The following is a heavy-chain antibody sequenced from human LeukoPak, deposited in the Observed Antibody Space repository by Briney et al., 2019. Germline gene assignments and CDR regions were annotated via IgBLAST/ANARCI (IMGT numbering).Heavy chain of an antibody. CDR2: TSWNSGSI. Sequence: GRSLRLSCAASGFTFDDYAMHWVRQAPGKGLEWVSGTSWNSGSIGYADSVKGRFTISRDNAKNSLYLQMNSLRAEDMALYYCAKAVSYDCSSTSCYFDYWGQGTLVTVSS. CDR1: GFTFDDYA. J-gene: IGHJ4*02. V-gene: IGHV3-9*03. D-gene: IGHD2-2*01. CDR3: AKAVSYDCSSTSCYFDY.